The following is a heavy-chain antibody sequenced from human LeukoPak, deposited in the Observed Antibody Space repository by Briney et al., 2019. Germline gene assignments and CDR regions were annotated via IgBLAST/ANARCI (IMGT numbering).Heavy chain of an antibody. CDR1: GFTFSSYG. CDR2: ISYDGSNK. J-gene: IGHJ4*02. CDR3: EGGELRNY. V-gene: IGHV3-30*03. D-gene: IGHD1-26*01. Sequence: GGSLRLSCAASGFTFSSYGMHWVRQAPGKGLEWVAVISYDGSNKYYADSVKGRFTISRDNSKNTLYLQMNSLRAEDTAVYYCEGGELRNYWGQGTLVTVSS.